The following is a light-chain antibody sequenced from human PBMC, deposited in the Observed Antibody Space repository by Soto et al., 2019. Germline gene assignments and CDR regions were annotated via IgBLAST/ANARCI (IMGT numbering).Light chain of an antibody. CDR2: GAS. J-gene: IGKJ5*01. Sequence: EILMTQSPVTLSVSPGESATLSCRASQSVAYNLAWYQQKPGQAPRLLIYGASTRATDIPARFSGSGFGTEFTLTVSSLQPEDFASYYCQHLNGFPITFGQGTRLEIK. CDR3: QHLNGFPIT. CDR1: QSVAYN. V-gene: IGKV3-15*01.